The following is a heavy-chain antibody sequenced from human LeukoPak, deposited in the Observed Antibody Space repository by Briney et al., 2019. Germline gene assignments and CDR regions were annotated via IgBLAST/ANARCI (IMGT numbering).Heavy chain of an antibody. CDR1: GGSISSGGYY. V-gene: IGHV4-31*02. D-gene: IGHD5-18*01. J-gene: IGHJ4*02. CDR2: IYYSGST. Sequence: PSGTLSLTCTVSGGSISSGGYYWSWIRQHPGKGLEWIGYIYYSGSTYYNPSLESRVTISVDTSKNQFSLKLSSVTAADTAVYYCARRAYSYGDFDYWGQGTLVTVSS. CDR3: ARRAYSYGDFDY.